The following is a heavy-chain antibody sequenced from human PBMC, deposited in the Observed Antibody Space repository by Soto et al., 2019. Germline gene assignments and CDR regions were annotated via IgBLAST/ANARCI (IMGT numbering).Heavy chain of an antibody. Sequence: QVQLQESGPGLVKPSETLSLTCAVSGASITDNNWWSSVRQSPGKGLEWIGEVVHWGTSNYNPSLGSRVTVSMDRSKNQVSLTLISVTAADSAVYYCARHVGVPGTRGFDYWGQGILVTVSS. J-gene: IGHJ4*02. D-gene: IGHD6-19*01. CDR2: VVHWGTS. V-gene: IGHV4-4*02. CDR3: ARHVGVPGTRGFDY. CDR1: GASITDNNW.